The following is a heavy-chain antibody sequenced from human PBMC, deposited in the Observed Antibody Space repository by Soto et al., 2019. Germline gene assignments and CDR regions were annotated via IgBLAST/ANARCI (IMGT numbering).Heavy chain of an antibody. V-gene: IGHV3-33*01. J-gene: IGHJ4*02. D-gene: IGHD1-1*01. CDR1: GFMFSNHG. CDR3: VRGDNWNDAASDY. Sequence: QVQLVESGGGVVQPGRSLRLSCAASGFMFSNHGMHWVRQAPGKGLEWVAVIWSDGNNRYYADSVKGRFTISRDNSKNTLYRQMNRLRAEDTAVYYCVRGDNWNDAASDYWGQGPLVTVSS. CDR2: IWSDGNNR.